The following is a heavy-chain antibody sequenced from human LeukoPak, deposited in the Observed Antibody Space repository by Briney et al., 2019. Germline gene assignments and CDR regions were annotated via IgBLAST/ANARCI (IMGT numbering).Heavy chain of an antibody. CDR1: GFTFSSYS. J-gene: IGHJ4*02. CDR2: ISSSSSYI. Sequence: GGPLRLSCAASGFTFSSYSMNWVRKAPGKGLEWVSSISSSSSYIYYADSVKGRFTISRDNAKNSLYLQMNSLRAEDTAVYYCANIPNIVVVPAAMLTADGYFDYWGQGTLVTVSS. D-gene: IGHD2-2*01. CDR3: ANIPNIVVVPAAMLTADGYFDY. V-gene: IGHV3-21*04.